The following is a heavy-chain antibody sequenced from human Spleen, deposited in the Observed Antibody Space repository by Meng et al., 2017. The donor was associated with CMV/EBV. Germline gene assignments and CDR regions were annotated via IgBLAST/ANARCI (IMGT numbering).Heavy chain of an antibody. CDR1: GFTFSGYG. D-gene: IGHD1-7*01. J-gene: IGHJ6*02. Sequence: GESLKISCATSGFTFSGYGMHWVRQAPGKGLEWVAVIWYDGTNKYYADSVKGRFTISRDNSKNTLYLQMNSLRAEDTAVYYCARVLELPPYYYGMDVWGQGTTVTVSS. CDR3: ARVLELPPYYYGMDV. V-gene: IGHV3-33*01. CDR2: IWYDGTNK.